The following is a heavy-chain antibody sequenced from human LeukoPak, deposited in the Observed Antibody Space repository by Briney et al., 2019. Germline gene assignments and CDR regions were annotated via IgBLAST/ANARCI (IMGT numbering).Heavy chain of an antibody. V-gene: IGHV5-51*01. J-gene: IGHJ3*02. CDR3: ASRSQTGAFDI. D-gene: IGHD2-15*01. CDR1: GYSLTNYW. Sequence: GESLKISCKGSGYSLTNYWIAWVRQMPEKGLEWMGVIYPGDSDARYSPSFQGQVTISADKSISTAYLQWSSLKASDTAMYYCASRSQTGAFDIWGQGTLVTASS. CDR2: IYPGDSDA.